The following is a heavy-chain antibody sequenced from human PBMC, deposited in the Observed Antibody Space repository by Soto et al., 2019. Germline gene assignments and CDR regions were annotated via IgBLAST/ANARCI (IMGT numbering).Heavy chain of an antibody. J-gene: IGHJ2*01. CDR1: GGSISSSSYY. V-gene: IGHV4-39*01. Sequence: SETLSLTCTVSGGSISSSSYYWGWIRQPPGKGLEWIGSIYYSGSTYYNSSLKSRVTISVDTSKNQFSLKLSSVTAADTAVYYCARNIYGSWYFDLWGRGTLVTVSS. CDR3: ARNIYGSWYFDL. D-gene: IGHD3-10*01. CDR2: IYYSGST.